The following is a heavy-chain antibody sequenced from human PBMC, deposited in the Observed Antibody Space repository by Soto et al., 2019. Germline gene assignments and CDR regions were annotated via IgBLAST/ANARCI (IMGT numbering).Heavy chain of an antibody. V-gene: IGHV3-11*05. CDR2: ISSSSSYT. CDR1: GFRFSDYG. Sequence: GGSLRLSCRTSGFRFSDYGMSWIRQAPGKGLEWVSYISSSSSYTNYADSVKGRFTISRDNAKNSLYLQMNSLRAEDTAVYYCARVAPPQDYWGQGTLVTVSS. CDR3: ARVAPPQDY. J-gene: IGHJ4*02.